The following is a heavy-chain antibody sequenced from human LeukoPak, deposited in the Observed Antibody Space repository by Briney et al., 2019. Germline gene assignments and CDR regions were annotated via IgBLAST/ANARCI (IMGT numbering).Heavy chain of an antibody. V-gene: IGHV4-34*01. CDR3: ARSQRVSSGWYTGPHLYWFDP. CDR1: GGSFSGYY. Sequence: SETLSLTCAVYGGSFSGYYWSWLRQPPGKGLEWIGEINHSGSTNYNPSLKSRVTISVDTSKNQFSLKLSSVTAADTAVYYCARSQRVSSGWYTGPHLYWFDPWGQGTLVTVSS. D-gene: IGHD6-19*01. CDR2: INHSGST. J-gene: IGHJ5*02.